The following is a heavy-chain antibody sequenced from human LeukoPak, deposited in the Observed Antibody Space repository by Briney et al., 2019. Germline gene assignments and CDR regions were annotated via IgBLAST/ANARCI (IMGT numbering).Heavy chain of an antibody. V-gene: IGHV1-46*01. CDR2: INPSGGST. Sequence: ASVKVSCKASGYTFTSYYMHWVRQAPGQGLEWMGIINPSGGSTSYAQKFQGRVTMTRDMSTSTVYMELSSLRSEDTAVYYCARVRMVRGVQAAFDIWGQGTMVTVSS. J-gene: IGHJ3*02. CDR1: GYTFTSYY. D-gene: IGHD3-10*01. CDR3: ARVRMVRGVQAAFDI.